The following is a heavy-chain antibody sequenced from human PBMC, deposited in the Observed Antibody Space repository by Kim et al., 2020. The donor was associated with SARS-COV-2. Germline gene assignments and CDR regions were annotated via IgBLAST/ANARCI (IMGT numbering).Heavy chain of an antibody. J-gene: IGHJ4*02. CDR2: IIPIFGTA. CDR1: GGTFSSYA. Sequence: SVKVSCKASGGTFSSYAISWVRQAPGQGLEWMGGIIPIFGTANYAQKFQGRVTITADESTSTAYMELSSLRSEDTAVYYCARDAATIPYFDYWGQGTLVTVSS. V-gene: IGHV1-69*13. D-gene: IGHD6-25*01. CDR3: ARDAATIPYFDY.